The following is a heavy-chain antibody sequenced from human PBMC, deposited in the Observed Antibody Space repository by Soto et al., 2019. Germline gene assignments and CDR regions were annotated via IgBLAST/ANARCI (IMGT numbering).Heavy chain of an antibody. Sequence: SETMCLTCTVSGGSMSSYYWSWIRQPRGKGLEWIGYIYYSGSTNYNPSLKSRVTISVDTSKNQFSLKLTSVTAADTAVYYCARLAADLGYNWFDPRGQGTLVTVSS. J-gene: IGHJ5*02. D-gene: IGHD6-19*01. CDR1: GGSMSSYY. V-gene: IGHV4-59*12. CDR2: IYYSGST. CDR3: ARLAADLGYNWFDP.